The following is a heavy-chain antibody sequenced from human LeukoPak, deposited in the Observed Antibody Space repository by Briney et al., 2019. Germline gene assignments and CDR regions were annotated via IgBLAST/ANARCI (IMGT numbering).Heavy chain of an antibody. V-gene: IGHV4-39*02. CDR2: LYYSGST. CDR1: GASIDSYNFY. D-gene: IGHD6-13*01. CDR3: ARDPYSSSWYVGGWFDP. Sequence: SETLSLTCTVAGASIDSYNFYWGWIRQPPGKGLEWIGRLYYSGSTHHNPSLQSRVTISVDASKNEFSLRLKSVTGADTAVYYCARDPYSSSWYVGGWFDPWGQGTLVTVSS. J-gene: IGHJ5*02.